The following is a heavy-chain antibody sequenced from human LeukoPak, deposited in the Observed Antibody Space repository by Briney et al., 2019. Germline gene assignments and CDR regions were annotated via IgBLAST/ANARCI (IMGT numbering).Heavy chain of an antibody. CDR1: GFTFSSYG. CDR3: AKDRAVAGKEGYYFDY. J-gene: IGHJ4*02. V-gene: IGHV3-30*02. Sequence: GGSLRLSCAASGFTFSSYGMHWVRQAPGKGLEGVAFIRYDGSNKYYADSVKGRFTISRDNSKNTLYLQMNSLRAEDTAVYYCAKDRAVAGKEGYYFDYWGQGTLVTVSS. CDR2: IRYDGSNK. D-gene: IGHD6-19*01.